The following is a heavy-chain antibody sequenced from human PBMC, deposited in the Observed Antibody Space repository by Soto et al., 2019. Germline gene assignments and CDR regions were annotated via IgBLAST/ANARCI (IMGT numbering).Heavy chain of an antibody. J-gene: IGHJ6*02. CDR3: AKDQSWGDSGYDHYYYYYGMDV. CDR1: GFTFSSYG. Sequence: LRLSCAASGFTFSSYGMHWVRQAPGKGLEWVAVISYDGSNKYYADSVKGRFTISRDNSKNTLYLQMNSLRAEDTAVYYCAKDQSWGDSGYDHYYYYYGMDVWGQGTTVTVSS. D-gene: IGHD5-12*01. V-gene: IGHV3-30*18. CDR2: ISYDGSNK.